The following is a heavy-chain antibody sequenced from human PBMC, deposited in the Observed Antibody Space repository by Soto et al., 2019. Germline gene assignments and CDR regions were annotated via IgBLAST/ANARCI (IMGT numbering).Heavy chain of an antibody. Sequence: QVQLQESGPGLVKPSQTVSLTCTVSGHSVISGGYHWSWVRLHPGKGLEWIGNIYYSGSTWYNPSLKCRLTISLDSSKNQFSLTVNSVTAADTAVYYCARAPIPNWNYYGMDVWGQGTTVTVSS. CDR2: IYYSGST. CDR1: GHSVISGGYH. D-gene: IGHD1-1*01. CDR3: ARAPIPNWNYYGMDV. J-gene: IGHJ6*02. V-gene: IGHV4-31*03.